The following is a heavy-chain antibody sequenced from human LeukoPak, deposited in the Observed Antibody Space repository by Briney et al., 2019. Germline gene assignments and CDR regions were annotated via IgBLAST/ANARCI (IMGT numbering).Heavy chain of an antibody. V-gene: IGHV3-30*18. CDR3: AKDLEALVVVTATDFDY. D-gene: IGHD2-21*02. J-gene: IGHJ4*02. CDR2: ISYDGSNK. CDR1: GFTFSSYG. Sequence: PGRSLRLSCAASGFTFSSYGMHWVRQAPGKGLEWVAVISYDGSNKYYADSVKGRFTISRDNSKNTLYLQMNSLRAEDTAVYYCAKDLEALVVVTATDFDYWGQGTLVTVSS.